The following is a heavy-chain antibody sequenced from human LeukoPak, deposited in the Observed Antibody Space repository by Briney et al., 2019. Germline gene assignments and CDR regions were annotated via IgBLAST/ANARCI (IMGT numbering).Heavy chain of an antibody. J-gene: IGHJ4*02. D-gene: IGHD3-10*01. CDR1: GGSLSSGGYY. Sequence: SQTLSLTCTVSGGSLSSGGYYWSWLRQHPGKGLEWLGYIYYSGSTYYNPSLKSRVTISVDTSKNQFSLKLSSVTAADTAVYYCARTYYYGSGSHVSFRYFDYWGQGTLVTVSS. CDR3: ARTYYYGSGSHVSFRYFDY. CDR2: IYYSGST. V-gene: IGHV4-31*03.